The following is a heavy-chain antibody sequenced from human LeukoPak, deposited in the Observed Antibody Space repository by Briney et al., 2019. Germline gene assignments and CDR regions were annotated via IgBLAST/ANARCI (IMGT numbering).Heavy chain of an antibody. CDR2: ISGNGGYI. J-gene: IGHJ4*02. D-gene: IGHD6-13*01. V-gene: IGHV3-23*01. CDR1: GFTFSSYA. Sequence: GGSLRLSCAASGFTFSSYAMSWVRQAPGKGLEWVSGISGNGGYIYYADSVKGRFTISRDNSKNTLYLQMNSLGAEDTAVYYCAKAPYYSSSWYFFDYWGQGTLVTVSS. CDR3: AKAPYYSSSWYFFDY.